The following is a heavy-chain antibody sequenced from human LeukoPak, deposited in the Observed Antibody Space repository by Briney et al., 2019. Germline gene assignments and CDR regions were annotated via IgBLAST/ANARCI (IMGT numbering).Heavy chain of an antibody. V-gene: IGHV4-34*01. CDR1: GGSFSGYY. CDR2: TNHSGST. Sequence: SETLSLTCAVYGGSFSGYYWSWIRQPPGKGLEWIGETNHSGSTNYNPSLKSRVTISVDTSKNQFSLKLSSVTAADTAVYYCASLWGHYYDSSGYYKDYWGQGTLVTVSS. D-gene: IGHD3-22*01. J-gene: IGHJ4*02. CDR3: ASLWGHYYDSSGYYKDY.